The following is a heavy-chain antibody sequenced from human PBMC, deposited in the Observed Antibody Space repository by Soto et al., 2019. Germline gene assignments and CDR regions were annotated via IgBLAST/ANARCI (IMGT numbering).Heavy chain of an antibody. CDR1: GLTFSDCY. CDR3: ARDRRGIAAAGSHFDY. D-gene: IGHD6-13*01. J-gene: IGHJ4*02. Sequence: SLKISCEDSGLTFSDCYMSWIRQAPGKGLERVSYISPTCSYTTYEDSLKGRFTISRDNAKNSLYLQMNSLRAEDTAVYYCARDRRGIAAAGSHFDYWGQGTLVTVSS. CDR2: ISPTCSYT. V-gene: IGHV3-11*05.